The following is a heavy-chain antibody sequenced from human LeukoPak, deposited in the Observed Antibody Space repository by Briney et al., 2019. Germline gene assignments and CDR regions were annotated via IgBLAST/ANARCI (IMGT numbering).Heavy chain of an antibody. D-gene: IGHD3-10*01. V-gene: IGHV5-10-1*01. CDR2: IDPSDSYT. J-gene: IGHJ4*02. CDR1: GYIFTSYW. Sequence: GASLKISCKGSGYIFTSYWISWVRKLPGKGLEWMGRIDPSDSYTNYSPSFQGHVTISADKSISTAYLQWSSLKASDTAMHYCARLGGSGSYPKYWGQGTLVTVSS. CDR3: ARLGGSGSYPKY.